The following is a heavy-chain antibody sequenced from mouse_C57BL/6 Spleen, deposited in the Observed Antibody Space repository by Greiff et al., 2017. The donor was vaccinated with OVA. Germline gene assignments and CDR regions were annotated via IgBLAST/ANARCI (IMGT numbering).Heavy chain of an antibody. Sequence: QVQLKQPGAELVKPGASVKLSCKASGYTFTSYWMQWVKQRPGQGLEWIGEIDPSDSYTNYNQKFKGKATLTVDTSSSTAYMQLSSLTSEDSAVYYCASHYGSSGMDYWGQGTSVTVSS. D-gene: IGHD1-1*01. J-gene: IGHJ4*01. V-gene: IGHV1-50*01. CDR2: IDPSDSYT. CDR1: GYTFTSYW. CDR3: ASHYGSSGMDY.